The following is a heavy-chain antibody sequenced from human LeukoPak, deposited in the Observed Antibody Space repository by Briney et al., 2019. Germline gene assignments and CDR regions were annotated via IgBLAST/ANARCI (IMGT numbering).Heavy chain of an antibody. Sequence: NPSETLSLTCTVSGGSISSGDYYWSWIRQPPGKGLEWIGYIYYSGSTYYNPSLKSRVTISVDTSKNQFSLKLSSVTAADTAVYYCARRSMVTGFDSWGQGTSVTVSS. CDR1: GGSISSGDYY. CDR2: IYYSGST. V-gene: IGHV4-30-4*01. CDR3: ARRSMVTGFDS. J-gene: IGHJ4*02. D-gene: IGHD4/OR15-4a*01.